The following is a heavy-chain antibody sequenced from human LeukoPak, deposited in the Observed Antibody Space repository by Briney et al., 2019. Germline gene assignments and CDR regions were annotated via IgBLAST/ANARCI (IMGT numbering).Heavy chain of an antibody. CDR3: ARSVEGYCSGGSCYSYYYYMDV. D-gene: IGHD2-15*01. Sequence: SETLSLTCTVSGGSISSSSYYWGWIRQPPGRGLEWIGSIYYSGSTYYNPSLKSRVTITVDTSKNQFSLKLSSVTAADTAVYYCARSVEGYCSGGSCYSYYYYMDVWGKGTTVTVSS. CDR2: IYYSGST. J-gene: IGHJ6*03. CDR1: GGSISSSSYY. V-gene: IGHV4-39*07.